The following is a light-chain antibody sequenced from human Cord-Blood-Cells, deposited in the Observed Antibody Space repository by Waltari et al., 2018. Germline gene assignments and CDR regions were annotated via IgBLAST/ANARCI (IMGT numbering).Light chain of an antibody. CDR2: DAS. J-gene: IGKJ3*01. Sequence: DIQMTQSPSSLSASVGDRVTITCRASQSISSYLNWYQQKPVKAPKLLIYDASSFQSGVPSRFSVIGSGTDFTLTISSLQPEDFATYYCQQSYSTLFTFGPGTKVDIK. CDR1: QSISSY. V-gene: IGKV1-39*01. CDR3: QQSYSTLFT.